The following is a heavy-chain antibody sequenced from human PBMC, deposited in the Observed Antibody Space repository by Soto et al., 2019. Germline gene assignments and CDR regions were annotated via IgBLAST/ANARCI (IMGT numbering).Heavy chain of an antibody. D-gene: IGHD4-4*01. J-gene: IGHJ6*03. CDR2: ISWNSGSI. CDR3: AKDIRGYSNYYYYMDV. Sequence: GGSLRLSCAASGFTFDDYAMHWVRQAPGKGLEWVSGISWNSGSIGYADSVKGRFTISRDNAKNSLYLQMNSLRAEDTALYYCAKDIRGYSNYYYYMDVWGKGTTVTVSS. CDR1: GFTFDDYA. V-gene: IGHV3-9*01.